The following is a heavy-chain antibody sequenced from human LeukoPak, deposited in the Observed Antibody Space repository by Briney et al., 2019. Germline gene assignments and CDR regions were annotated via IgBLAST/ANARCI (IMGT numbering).Heavy chain of an antibody. CDR2: VYYSGTT. CDR1: GDSISLSFYY. D-gene: IGHD6-19*01. J-gene: IGHJ4*02. V-gene: IGHV4-39*07. Sequence: SETLSLTCSVSGDSISLSFYYWGWIRQPPGKALEWIGSVYYSGTTSYNPSLKSRVTISVDMSKNHFSLRLRSVTAADTAMYYCARGTLYRGWSYYLDFWGQGALVSVSS. CDR3: ARGTLYRGWSYYLDF.